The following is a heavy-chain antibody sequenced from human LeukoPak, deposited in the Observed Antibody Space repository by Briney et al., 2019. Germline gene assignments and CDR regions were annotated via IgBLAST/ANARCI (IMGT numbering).Heavy chain of an antibody. J-gene: IGHJ4*02. CDR1: GDSVSSNSAA. CDR3: ARVRYSDYVWGSLVYYFDY. D-gene: IGHD3-16*01. Sequence: SQTLSLTCAISGDSVSSNSAAWNWIRQSPSRGLEWLGRTYYRSKWYNDYAVSVKSRITISPDTSKNQFSLQLNSVTPEDTAVYYCARVRYSDYVWGSLVYYFDYWGQGTLVTVSS. V-gene: IGHV6-1*01. CDR2: TYYRSKWYN.